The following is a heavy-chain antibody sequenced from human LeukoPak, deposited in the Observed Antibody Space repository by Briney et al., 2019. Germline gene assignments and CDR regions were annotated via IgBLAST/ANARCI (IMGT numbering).Heavy chain of an antibody. D-gene: IGHD3-22*01. CDR3: ARDHHYYDRSGHDY. V-gene: IGHV4-4*07. CDR1: GGSISGYY. Sequence: SETLSLTCTVSGGSISGYYWSWIRQPAGKGLEWIGRIHTSESTNYNPSLKSRVTMSVDTSNYQFSLKLSPVTAADTAVYYCARDHHYYDRSGHDYWGQGTLVTVSS. J-gene: IGHJ4*02. CDR2: IHTSEST.